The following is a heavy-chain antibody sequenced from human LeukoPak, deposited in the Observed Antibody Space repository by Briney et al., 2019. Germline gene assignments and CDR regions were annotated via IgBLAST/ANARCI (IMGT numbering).Heavy chain of an antibody. Sequence: ASVKVSCKVSGYTLTELSMHWVRQAPGKGLEWMGGFDPEDGETIYAQKFQGRVTMTEDTSTDTAYMELSSLRSEDTAVYYCATIGQYSSGWYDLVYYFDYWGQGTLVTVSS. CDR3: ATIGQYSSGWYDLVYYFDY. J-gene: IGHJ4*02. D-gene: IGHD6-19*01. CDR2: FDPEDGET. CDR1: GYTLTELS. V-gene: IGHV1-24*01.